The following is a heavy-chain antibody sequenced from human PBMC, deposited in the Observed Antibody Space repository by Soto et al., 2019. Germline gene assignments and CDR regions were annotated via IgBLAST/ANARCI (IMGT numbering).Heavy chain of an antibody. CDR3: ARVSASSGHCSGGSCYSGHFDY. J-gene: IGHJ4*02. Sequence: GASVKVSCKASGYTFTSYYMHWVRQAPGQGLEWMGIINPSGGSTSYAQKFQGRVTMTRDTSTSTVYMELSSLRSEDTAVYYCARVSASSGHCSGGSCYSGHFDYWGQGTLVTVSS. CDR2: INPSGGST. V-gene: IGHV1-46*03. CDR1: GYTFTSYY. D-gene: IGHD2-15*01.